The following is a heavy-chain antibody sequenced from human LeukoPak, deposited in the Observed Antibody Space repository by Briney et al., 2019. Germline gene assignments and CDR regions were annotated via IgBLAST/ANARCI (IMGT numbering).Heavy chain of an antibody. CDR2: ISRDSNDI. J-gene: IGHJ4*02. CDR3: ARDLPAAVD. D-gene: IGHD2-2*01. Sequence: PGGSLRLSCEASGFSFSSYSMSWVRQAPGKGLEWVSFISRDSNDIYHADSVRGRFTISRDNAKNSLYLQMSSLRADDTAVYYCARDLPAAVDRGQGTQVTVSS. V-gene: IGHV3-21*01. CDR1: GFSFSSYS.